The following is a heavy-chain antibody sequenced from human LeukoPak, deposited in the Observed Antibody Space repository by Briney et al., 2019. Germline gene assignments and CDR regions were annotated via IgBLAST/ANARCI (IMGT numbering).Heavy chain of an antibody. CDR2: INPNSGGT. V-gene: IGHV1-2*02. J-gene: IGHJ4*02. CDR3: AREAEGGYYFDY. D-gene: IGHD1-26*01. Sequence: GASVKVSCKASGYTFTGYYMHWVRQAPGRGLEWMGWINPNSGGTNYAQKFQGRVTMTRDTSISTAYMELSRLRSDDTAVYYCAREAEGGYYFDYWGQGTLVTVSS. CDR1: GYTFTGYY.